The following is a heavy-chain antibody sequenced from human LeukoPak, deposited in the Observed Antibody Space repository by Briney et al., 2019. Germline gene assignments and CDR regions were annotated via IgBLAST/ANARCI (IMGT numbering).Heavy chain of an antibody. CDR3: ARGDYGLNEFDY. D-gene: IGHD4-17*01. CDR1: GDSISSGDYY. CDR2: IYYSGST. J-gene: IGHJ4*02. Sequence: SETLSLTCTVSGDSISSGDYYWSWIRQPPGKGLEWIGYIYYSGSTYYNPSLKSRVTISVDTSKNQFSLKLSPVTAADTAVYYCARGDYGLNEFDYWGQGTLVTVSS. V-gene: IGHV4-30-4*08.